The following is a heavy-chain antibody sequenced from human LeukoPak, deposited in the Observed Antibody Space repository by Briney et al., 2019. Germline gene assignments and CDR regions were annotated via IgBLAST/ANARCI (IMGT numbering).Heavy chain of an antibody. Sequence: SETLSLTCTVSGGSISSYYWSWIRQPPGKGLEWIGYIYYSGSTTYNPSLKSRVTISVDTSKKQFSLKLSSVTAADTAVYYCARHVKNTAMVLYFDYWGQGTLVTVSS. V-gene: IGHV4-59*08. J-gene: IGHJ4*02. CDR1: GGSISSYY. CDR3: ARHVKNTAMVLYFDY. CDR2: IYYSGST. D-gene: IGHD5-18*01.